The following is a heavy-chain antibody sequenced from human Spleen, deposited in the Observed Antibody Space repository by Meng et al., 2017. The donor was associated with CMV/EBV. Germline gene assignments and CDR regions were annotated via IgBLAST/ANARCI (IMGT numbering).Heavy chain of an antibody. CDR2: INHSGST. CDR1: GGSFSSYY. V-gene: IGHV4-34*01. CDR3: ASIVGATDY. D-gene: IGHD1-26*01. Sequence: LSLTCAVYGGSFSSYYWSWVRRPPGKGLEWIGEINHSGSTNDNPYLKSRVTISVDTSKNQFSLKLSSVTAADTAVYYCASIVGATDYWGQGTLVTVSS. J-gene: IGHJ4*02.